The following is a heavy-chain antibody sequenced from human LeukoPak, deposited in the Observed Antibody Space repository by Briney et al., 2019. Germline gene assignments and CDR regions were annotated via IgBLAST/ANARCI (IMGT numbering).Heavy chain of an antibody. V-gene: IGHV1-2*02. CDR3: AREGRESGYENFDY. CDR2: INPNSGVT. CDR1: GYTFTGYY. D-gene: IGHD5-12*01. J-gene: IGHJ4*02. Sequence: ASVKVSCKASGYTFTGYYMHWVRQAPGQGLEWMGWINPNSGVTNYAQKFQGRVTMTRDTSISTAYMELSRLRSDDTAVYYCAREGRESGYENFDYWGQGTLVTVSS.